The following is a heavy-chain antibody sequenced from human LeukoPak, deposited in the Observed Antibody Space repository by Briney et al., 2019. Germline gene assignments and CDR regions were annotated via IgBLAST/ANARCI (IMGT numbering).Heavy chain of an antibody. D-gene: IGHD4-17*01. Sequence: ASVTVSCTASGYTFTSYAMHWVRQAPGQRLEWMGWINAGNGNTKYSQKFQGRVTITRDTSASTAYMELSSLRSEDTAVYYCARATYGDYDFDYWGQGTLVTVSS. CDR2: INAGNGNT. CDR1: GYTFTSYA. J-gene: IGHJ4*02. CDR3: ARATYGDYDFDY. V-gene: IGHV1-3*01.